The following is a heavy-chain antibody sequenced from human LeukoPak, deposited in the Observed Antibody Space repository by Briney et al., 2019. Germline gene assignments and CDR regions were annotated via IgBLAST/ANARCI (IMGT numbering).Heavy chain of an antibody. CDR1: GFPFSSYA. CDR3: AKGVSYYYDSSGYYNY. D-gene: IGHD3-22*01. CDR2: MSGSGGST. J-gene: IGHJ4*02. Sequence: GGSLGLSCAASGFPFSSYAMSWVRQAPGKGLEWVSVMSGSGGSTYYADSVKGRFTISRDNSKNTLYLQMNSLRAEDTAVYYCAKGVSYYYDSSGYYNYWGQGTLVTVSS. V-gene: IGHV3-23*01.